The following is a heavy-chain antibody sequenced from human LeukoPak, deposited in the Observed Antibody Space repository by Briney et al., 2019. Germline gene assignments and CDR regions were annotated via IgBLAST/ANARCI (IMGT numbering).Heavy chain of an antibody. CDR1: GYTFTSYA. CDR3: ARGIHSGDSGPYYFDY. J-gene: IGHJ4*02. Sequence: ASVKVSCKASGYTFTSYAISWVRQVPGQGLEWMGWISVYSGKIDYPQRVQDRVTMTTDTSTNTAYMELRSLRSDDTAVYYCARGIHSGDSGPYYFDYGGQGTLVTVSS. D-gene: IGHD1-26*01. CDR2: ISVYSGKI. V-gene: IGHV1-18*01.